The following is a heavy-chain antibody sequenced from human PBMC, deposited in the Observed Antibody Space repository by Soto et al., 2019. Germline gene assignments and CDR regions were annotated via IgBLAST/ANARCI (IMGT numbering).Heavy chain of an antibody. D-gene: IGHD2-21*02. CDR2: IYDSGST. J-gene: IGHJ4*02. CDR3: ARVYCGGDCSSFDF. V-gene: IGHV4-59*01. CDR1: GGSISGYY. Sequence: SETLSLTCTVSGGSISGYYWSWIRQPPGKGLEWIGYIYDSGSTSYNPSLRSRLTISLDTSKNQFSLRLTSVTAADTAVYYCARVYCGGDCSSFDFWGQGTXVTVSS.